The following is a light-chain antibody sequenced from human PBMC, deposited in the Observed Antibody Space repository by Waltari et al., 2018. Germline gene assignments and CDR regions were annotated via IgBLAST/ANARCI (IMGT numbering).Light chain of an antibody. CDR3: GTWDSSLSAHV. J-gene: IGLJ1*01. Sequence: QSVLTQPPSVSAAPGQKVTISCSGSSSNIGNNFVSWYQQIPGTAPKLLIFENYKRPSGIPDLFSGSNSGTSATLGITGLQTGDEADYYCGTWDSSLSAHVFGTGTKVTVL. CDR2: ENY. V-gene: IGLV1-51*01. CDR1: SSNIGNNF.